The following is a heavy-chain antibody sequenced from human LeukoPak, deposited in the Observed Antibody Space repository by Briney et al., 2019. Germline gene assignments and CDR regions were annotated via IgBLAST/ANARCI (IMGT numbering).Heavy chain of an antibody. CDR3: VRALGTGSY. J-gene: IGHJ4*02. Sequence: PGGSLRLSCAASGFTFSSYAMSWVRQAPGKGLEWVANIKEDGSEKYYVDSVKGRFTISRDNAKNSLYLQMNSLRAEDTAVYYCVRALGTGSYWGQGTLVSVSS. CDR1: GFTFSSYA. V-gene: IGHV3-7*01. D-gene: IGHD1-1*01. CDR2: IKEDGSEK.